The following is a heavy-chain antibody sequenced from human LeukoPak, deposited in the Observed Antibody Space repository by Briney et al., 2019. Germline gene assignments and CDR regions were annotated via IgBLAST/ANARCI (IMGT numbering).Heavy chain of an antibody. CDR1: GYTFTCYY. D-gene: IGHD6-19*01. V-gene: IGHV1-2*02. J-gene: IGHJ5*02. CDR3: ARCSVAGKNWFDP. Sequence: ASVKVSCKASGYTFTCYYMHWVRQAPGQGLEWMGWINPNSGGTNYAQKFQGRVTMTRDTSISTAYMELSRLRSDDTAVYYCARCSVAGKNWFDPWGQGTLVTVSS. CDR2: INPNSGGT.